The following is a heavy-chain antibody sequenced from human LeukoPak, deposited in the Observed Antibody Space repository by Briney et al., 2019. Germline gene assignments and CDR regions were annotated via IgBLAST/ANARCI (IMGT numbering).Heavy chain of an antibody. CDR1: GYTFTGYY. CDR3: ARVRPIAAAAKTTRSRPSDY. CDR2: INPNSGGT. D-gene: IGHD6-13*01. Sequence: ASVKVSCKASGYTFTGYYMHWVRQAPGQGLEWMGWINPNSGGTNYAQKFQGRVTMTRDTSISTAYMELSRLRSDDTAVYYCARVRPIAAAAKTTRSRPSDYWGQGTLVTVSS. V-gene: IGHV1-2*02. J-gene: IGHJ4*02.